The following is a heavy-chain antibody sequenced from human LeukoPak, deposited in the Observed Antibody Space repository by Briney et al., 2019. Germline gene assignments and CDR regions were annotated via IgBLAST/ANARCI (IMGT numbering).Heavy chain of an antibody. V-gene: IGHV1-69*04. D-gene: IGHD2-2*01. CDR1: GGTFSNYA. CDR2: IIPILGIA. J-gene: IGHJ3*02. Sequence: SVKVSCKASGGTFSNYAVSWVRQAPGQGLEWMGRIIPILGIANYAQKFQGRVTITADKSTSTAYMELSSLRSEDTAVYYCARGRRRALGYCSSTSCLTDAFDIWGQGTMVTVSS. CDR3: ARGRRRALGYCSSTSCLTDAFDI.